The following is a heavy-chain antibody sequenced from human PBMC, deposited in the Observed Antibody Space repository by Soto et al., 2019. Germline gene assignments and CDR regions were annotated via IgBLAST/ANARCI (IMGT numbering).Heavy chain of an antibody. CDR2: IYYSGST. J-gene: IGHJ4*02. Sequence: QVQLQEPGPGLVKPSETLSLTCTVSGGSISSYYWSWIRQPTGKGLEWIGYIYYSGSTNYNPSLKSRVTISVDTSKNQFPLKLSSVTAADTAVYYCASDYGSYCDYWGQGTLVTVSS. D-gene: IGHD3-10*01. CDR1: GGSISSYY. V-gene: IGHV4-59*01. CDR3: ASDYGSYCDY.